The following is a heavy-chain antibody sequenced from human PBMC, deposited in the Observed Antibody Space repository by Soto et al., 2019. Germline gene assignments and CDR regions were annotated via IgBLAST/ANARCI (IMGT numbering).Heavy chain of an antibody. CDR2: IYYSGST. V-gene: IGHV4-59*01. J-gene: IGHJ4*02. D-gene: IGHD2-15*01. CDR3: ARVGRWRDQYFDY. CDR1: GCSIISYY. Sequence: SETLSLTCTVSGCSIISYYWSWIRQPPGKGLEWIGYIYYSGSTNYNPSLKSRVTISVDTSKNQFSLKLSSVTAADTAVYYCARVGRWRDQYFDYWGQGTLVTVS.